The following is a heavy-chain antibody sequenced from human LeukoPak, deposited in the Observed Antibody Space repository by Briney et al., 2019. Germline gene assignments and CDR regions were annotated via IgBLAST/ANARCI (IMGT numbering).Heavy chain of an antibody. J-gene: IGHJ4*02. Sequence: GGSLRLSCAASGFTVSSNYMSWVRQAPGKGLEWVSVIFSSGSTYYADSVKGRFTISRDNSKNTLYLQMNSLRAEDTAVYYCAREGYSNGWYRNWGQGTLVTVSS. CDR2: IFSSGST. D-gene: IGHD6-19*01. V-gene: IGHV3-53*01. CDR1: GFTVSSNY. CDR3: AREGYSNGWYRN.